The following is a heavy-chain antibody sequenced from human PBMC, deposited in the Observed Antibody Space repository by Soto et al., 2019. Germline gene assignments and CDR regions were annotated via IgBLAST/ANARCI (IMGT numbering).Heavy chain of an antibody. CDR2: IYPGDSDT. Sequence: GESLKISCQGSGYSFTNYLIVWVRQMPGKGLEWMGLIYPGDSDTRYSPSFQGQVTISADKSINTAFLQWSSLKPSDTAIYYCARRGAGRGHYYDGMDVWGQRTAVTVSS. D-gene: IGHD6-19*01. J-gene: IGHJ6*02. CDR3: ARRGAGRGHYYDGMDV. CDR1: GYSFTNYL. V-gene: IGHV5-51*01.